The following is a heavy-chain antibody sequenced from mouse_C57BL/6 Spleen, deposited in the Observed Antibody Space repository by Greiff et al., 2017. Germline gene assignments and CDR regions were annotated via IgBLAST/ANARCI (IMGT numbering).Heavy chain of an antibody. CDR1: GYTFTSYW. V-gene: IGHV1-72*01. D-gene: IGHD1-1*01. Sequence: QVQLQQPGAELVKPGASVTLSCKASGYTFTSYWMHWVKQRPGRGLEWIGRIDPNSGGTTYNEKFKSKATLTVDKPSSTAYMQLSSLTSEDSAVYYCARGGTRGSNFFDYWGQGTTLTVSS. CDR3: ARGGTRGSNFFDY. J-gene: IGHJ2*01. CDR2: IDPNSGGT.